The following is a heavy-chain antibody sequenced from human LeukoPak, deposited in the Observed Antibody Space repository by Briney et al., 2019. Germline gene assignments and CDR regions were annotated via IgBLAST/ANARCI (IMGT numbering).Heavy chain of an antibody. J-gene: IGHJ4*02. Sequence: GGSLRLSCAASGFTFSNHWMHWVRQAQGKGLVWVSRIDERGRNAMYADSVKGRFTIPRDNAKNTVNLQMNSLRGEDTGVYYCVRDEALWRLDYWGQGTLVTVSS. V-gene: IGHV3-74*03. CDR2: IDERGRNA. D-gene: IGHD2-21*01. CDR1: GFTFSNHW. CDR3: VRDEALWRLDY.